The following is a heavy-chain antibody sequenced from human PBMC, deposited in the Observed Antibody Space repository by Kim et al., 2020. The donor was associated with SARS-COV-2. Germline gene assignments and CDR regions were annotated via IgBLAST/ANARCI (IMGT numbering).Heavy chain of an antibody. J-gene: IGHJ5*02. CDR3: ARYVARNGGFDP. CDR2: IYYSGST. Sequence: SETLSLTCTVSGGSISSSSYYWGWIRQPPGKGLEWIGSIYYSGSTYYNPSLKSRVTISVDTSKNQFSLKLSSVTAADTAVYYCARYVARNGGFDPWGQGTLVTVSS. D-gene: IGHD1-1*01. CDR1: GGSISSSSYY. V-gene: IGHV4-39*07.